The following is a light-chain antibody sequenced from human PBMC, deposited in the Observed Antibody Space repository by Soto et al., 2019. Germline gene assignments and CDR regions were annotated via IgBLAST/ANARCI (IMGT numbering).Light chain of an antibody. CDR1: SSNIGAET. CDR2: GKT. J-gene: IGLJ3*02. CDR3: AAWDDSLNGWV. V-gene: IGLV1-44*01. Sequence: QSVLTQPPSASGSPGQRVTISCSGSSSNIGAETVNWYQQVPGTAPKLLIYGKTQRPSGVPDRFSGSKSGTSVSLAISGLQSEDEADYYCAAWDDSLNGWVFGGGTQLTVL.